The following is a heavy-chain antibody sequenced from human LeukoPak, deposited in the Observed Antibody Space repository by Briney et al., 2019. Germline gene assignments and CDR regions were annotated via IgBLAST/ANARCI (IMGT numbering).Heavy chain of an antibody. D-gene: IGHD3-10*01. CDR3: ARDSGNYHYDMDV. J-gene: IGHJ6*02. CDR1: GYTFTGYY. Sequence: EASVKVSCKASGYTFTGYYMHWVRQAPGQGLEWMGINFFHDGTTSNTQKFPGRLTMTRDTSTSTVYMELSSLRSEDTAVYYCARDSGNYHYDMDVWGQGTTVIVSS. CDR2: NFFHDGTT. V-gene: IGHV1-46*01.